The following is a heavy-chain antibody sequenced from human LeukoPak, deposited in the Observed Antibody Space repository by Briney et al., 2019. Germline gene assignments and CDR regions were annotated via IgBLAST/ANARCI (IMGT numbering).Heavy chain of an antibody. CDR3: ARPRDGYNLDWCYFDY. CDR1: GFTFSSYS. V-gene: IGHV3-21*01. Sequence: KTGGSLRLSCAASGFTFSSYSMNWVRQAPGKGLEWVSSISSSSSYIYYADSVKGRFTISRDNAKNSLYLQMNSLRAEDTAVYYCARPRDGYNLDWCYFDYWGQGTLVTVSS. CDR2: ISSSSSYI. J-gene: IGHJ4*02. D-gene: IGHD5-24*01.